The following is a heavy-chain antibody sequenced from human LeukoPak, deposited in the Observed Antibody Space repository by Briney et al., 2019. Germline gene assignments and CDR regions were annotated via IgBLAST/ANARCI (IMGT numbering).Heavy chain of an antibody. J-gene: IGHJ4*02. CDR3: ARPLDSSNNYFDY. V-gene: IGHV3-21*01. CDR2: ISSSSNYM. CDR1: GFTFSRNA. D-gene: IGHD6-13*01. Sequence: GGSLRLSCAASGFTFSRNAMNWVRQAPGKGLEWVSFISSSSNYMSYADSAKGRFTISRDNAENSLYLQMNSLRAEDTAVYYCARPLDSSNNYFDYWGQGTLVTVSA.